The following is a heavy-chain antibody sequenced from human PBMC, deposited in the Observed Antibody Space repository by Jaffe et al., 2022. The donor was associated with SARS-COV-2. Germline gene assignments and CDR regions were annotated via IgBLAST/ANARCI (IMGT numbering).Heavy chain of an antibody. CDR3: ARSFDWFLETYYMDV. Sequence: QVQLVESGGGVVQPGRSLRLSCAASGFTFSSYAMHWVRQAPGKGLEWVAVISYDGSNKYYADSVKGRFTISRDNSKNTLYLQMNSLRAEDTAVYYCARSFDWFLETYYMDVWGKGTTVTVSS. CDR1: GFTFSSYA. D-gene: IGHD3-9*01. CDR2: ISYDGSNK. V-gene: IGHV3-30*04. J-gene: IGHJ6*03.